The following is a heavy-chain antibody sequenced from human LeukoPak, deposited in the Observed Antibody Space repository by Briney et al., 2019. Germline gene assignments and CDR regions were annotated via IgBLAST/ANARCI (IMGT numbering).Heavy chain of an antibody. D-gene: IGHD1-26*01. CDR3: ARWRGSGSYYFDY. Sequence: SETLSLTCTVSGGSITISNYYWAWIRQPPGKGLEWVVSTYYTGTTYYNPSLKSRVTILVDTSKNQFSLKLSSVTAADTAVYYCARWRGSGSYYFDYWGQGTLVTVSS. CDR1: GGSITISNYY. J-gene: IGHJ4*02. V-gene: IGHV4-39*07. CDR2: TYYTGTT.